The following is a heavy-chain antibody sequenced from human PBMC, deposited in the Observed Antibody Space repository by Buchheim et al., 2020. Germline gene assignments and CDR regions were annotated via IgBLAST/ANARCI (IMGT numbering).Heavy chain of an antibody. D-gene: IGHD6-6*01. CDR3: TTGDYSSSSN. J-gene: IGHJ4*02. CDR1: GFTFSASP. Sequence: EVQLVESGGGLVQPGGSLKLSCAASGFTFSASPFHWVRQASGKGLEWVGRIRSKANSYATVYAASVKGRFTISRDDSKNTAYLLLNSLKTEDTAVYYCTTGDYSSSSNWGQGAL. V-gene: IGHV3-73*02. CDR2: IRSKANSYAT.